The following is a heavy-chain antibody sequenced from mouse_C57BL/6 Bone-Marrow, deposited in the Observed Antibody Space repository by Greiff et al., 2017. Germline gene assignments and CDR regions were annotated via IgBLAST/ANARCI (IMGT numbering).Heavy chain of an antibody. V-gene: IGHV1-52*01. D-gene: IGHD2-2*01. Sequence: VQLQQSGAALVRPGSSVKLSCKASGYTFTSYWMHWVKQRPIQGLDLIGNIDPSDSETHSNQKFKDKATLTVDKSSSTAYMQLSSLTSEDSAVDYCARGVYYGSPYYFDDWCQGTTLRGAS. CDR1: GYTFTSYW. J-gene: IGHJ2*01. CDR2: IDPSDSET. CDR3: ARGVYYGSPYYFDD.